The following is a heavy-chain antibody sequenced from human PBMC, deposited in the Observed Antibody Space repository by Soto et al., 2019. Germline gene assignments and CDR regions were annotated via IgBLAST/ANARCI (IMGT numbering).Heavy chain of an antibody. Sequence: EVQLLESGGGLVQPGGSLRLSCAASGFTFSSYAMSWVRQAPGKGLEWVSAISGSGGSTYYADSAKGRFTISRDNSKNTLYLQMNSLRAEDTAVYYCAKDSLKNVYGDSLDYWGQGTLVTVSS. V-gene: IGHV3-23*01. J-gene: IGHJ4*02. CDR1: GFTFSSYA. D-gene: IGHD4-17*01. CDR3: AKDSLKNVYGDSLDY. CDR2: ISGSGGST.